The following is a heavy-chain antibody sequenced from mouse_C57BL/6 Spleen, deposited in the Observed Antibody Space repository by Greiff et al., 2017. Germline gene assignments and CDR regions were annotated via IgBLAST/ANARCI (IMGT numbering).Heavy chain of an antibody. Sequence: EVQVVESGGGLVQPKGSLKLSCAASGFSFNTYAMNWVRQAPGKGLEWVARIRSKSNNYATYYADSVKDRFTISRDDSESMLYLQMNNLKTEDTAMCYCGRHGSSNYWYFDVWGTGTTVTVSS. CDR3: GRHGSSNYWYFDV. CDR2: IRSKSNNYAT. D-gene: IGHD2-5*01. CDR1: GFSFNTYA. V-gene: IGHV10-1*01. J-gene: IGHJ1*03.